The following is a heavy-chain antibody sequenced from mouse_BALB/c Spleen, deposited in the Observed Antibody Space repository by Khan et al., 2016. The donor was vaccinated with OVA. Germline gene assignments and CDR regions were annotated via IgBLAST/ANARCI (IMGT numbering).Heavy chain of an antibody. D-gene: IGHD2-3*01. V-gene: IGHV1S137*01. CDR1: GYTFTDYA. CDR2: ISTYSGNT. CDR3: ARPAYDGYYDY. J-gene: IGHJ2*01. Sequence: VQLQESGPELVRPGVSVKISCKGSGYTFTDYAMYWVKQSHAKSLEWIGLISTYSGNTNSNQKFKGKATMTVDKSSSTAYMELARLTSEDSAIYYCARPAYDGYYDYWGQGTTLTVSS.